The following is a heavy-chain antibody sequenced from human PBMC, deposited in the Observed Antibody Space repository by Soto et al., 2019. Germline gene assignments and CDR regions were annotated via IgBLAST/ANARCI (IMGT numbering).Heavy chain of an antibody. J-gene: IGHJ4*02. D-gene: IGHD2-15*01. CDR2: IKRSGSEK. CDR3: ARGDGSAWVDTFDY. CDR1: GFTFSSYW. Sequence: GGSLRLSCAASGFTFSSYWMSWVRQAPGKGLEWVANIKRSGSEKYYVDSVKGRFTISRDNAKNSLYLQMNSLRAEDTAVYYCARGDGSAWVDTFDYWGQGTLVTVSS. V-gene: IGHV3-7*01.